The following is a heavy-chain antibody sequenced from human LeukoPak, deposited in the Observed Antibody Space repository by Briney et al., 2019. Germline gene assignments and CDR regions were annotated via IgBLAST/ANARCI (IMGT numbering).Heavy chain of an antibody. J-gene: IGHJ4*01. V-gene: IGHV3-66*02. CDR2: MYPDGSV. CDR3: VRQGPGDNCR. CDR1: GFTLNTND. D-gene: IGHD4-23*01. Sequence: GGSLRLSCAASGFTLNTNDMNWVRQAPGKGLGWVSPMYPDGSVYYTASVKGRFTVSRDISKNTMFLQVNTLRPDDTAFYYCVRQGPGDNCRWGQGTLVTVSP.